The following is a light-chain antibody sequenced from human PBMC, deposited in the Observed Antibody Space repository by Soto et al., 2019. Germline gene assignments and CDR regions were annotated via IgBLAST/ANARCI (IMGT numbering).Light chain of an antibody. CDR1: SSSVSTNYY. V-gene: IGLV8-61*01. J-gene: IGLJ1*01. CDR2: NTN. Sequence: QTVVTQEPSSSVSPGGTVTLTCGLSSSSVSTNYYPSWYQQTPGQAPRTLMYNTNTRSPGVPDRFSGSNLGNKAALTITGAQADDECDYYCVLYMGRGISVFGNGTKLTVL. CDR3: VLYMGRGISV.